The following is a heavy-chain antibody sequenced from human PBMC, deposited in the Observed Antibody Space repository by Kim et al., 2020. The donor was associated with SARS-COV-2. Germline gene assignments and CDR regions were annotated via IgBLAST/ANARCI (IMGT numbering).Heavy chain of an antibody. CDR2: IFGSGHGT. D-gene: IGHD2-2*01. J-gene: IGHJ2*01. CDR3: AKNAHLTSVTFLWYFDL. CDR1: RFTFSSSA. V-gene: IGHV3-23*01. Sequence: GGSLRLSCVGSRFTFSSSAMTWVRQPPGKGLEWVSTIFGSGHGTYYSSSVRGRFIVSRDNSKNTLYLQMDNLRADDTAIYYCAKNAHLTSVTFLWYFDLWGRGTSVTVSS.